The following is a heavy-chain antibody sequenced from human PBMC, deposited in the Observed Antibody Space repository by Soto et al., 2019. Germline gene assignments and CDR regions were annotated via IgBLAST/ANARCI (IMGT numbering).Heavy chain of an antibody. CDR3: AREGGESSDGLYYFDS. V-gene: IGHV4-30-4*01. CDR1: DGSPSSDNY. CDR2: IYYSGNT. D-gene: IGHD3-16*01. Sequence: SETLSLPCTVSDGSPSSDNYWSWIRQPPGKGLEWIGHIYYSGNTDYNPSLKSRLAISIDTSKNQFSLKLSSVTAADTAVYFCAREGGESSDGLYYFDSWGEGSLVTVSS. J-gene: IGHJ4*02.